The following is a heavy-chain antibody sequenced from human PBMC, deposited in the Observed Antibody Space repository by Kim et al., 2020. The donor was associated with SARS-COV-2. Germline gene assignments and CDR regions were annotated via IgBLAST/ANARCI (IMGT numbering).Heavy chain of an antibody. V-gene: IGHV3-23*01. CDR2: ST. J-gene: IGHJ4*02. D-gene: IGHD5-12*01. CDR3: AKGDIFFDY. Sequence: STYYADSVKGRFTVSRDNAKHTLDLQMDSLGAEDTAVYYCAKGDIFFDYWGQGTLVTVSS.